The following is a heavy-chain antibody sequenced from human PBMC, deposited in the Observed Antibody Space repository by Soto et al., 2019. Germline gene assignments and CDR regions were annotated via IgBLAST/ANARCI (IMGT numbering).Heavy chain of an antibody. CDR1: GGTFSSYS. CDR3: ARDGGMYSVGIDY. CDR2: FIPIFGTA. D-gene: IGHD1-26*01. J-gene: IGHJ4*02. Sequence: QVQLVQSGAEVKKPGSSVKVSCKASGGTFSSYSINWVRQAPGQGLEWMGEFIPIFGTANYAQKFQGRVTITADESTSTAYMDLSSLRSEDTAVYYCARDGGMYSVGIDYWGQGTLVTVAS. V-gene: IGHV1-69*01.